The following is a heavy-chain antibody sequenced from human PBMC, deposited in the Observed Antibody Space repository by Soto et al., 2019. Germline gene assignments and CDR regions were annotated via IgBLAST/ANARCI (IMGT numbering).Heavy chain of an antibody. CDR2: INHSGST. CDR1: GGSFSGYY. J-gene: IGHJ3*02. Sequence: PSETLSLTCAVYGGSFSGYYWSWIRQPPGKGLEWIGEINHSGSTNHNPSLKSRVTISVDTSKNQFSLKLSSVTAADTAVYYCARPGYCSGGSCYWRAFDIWGQGTMVTVSS. CDR3: ARPGYCSGGSCYWRAFDI. V-gene: IGHV4-34*01. D-gene: IGHD2-15*01.